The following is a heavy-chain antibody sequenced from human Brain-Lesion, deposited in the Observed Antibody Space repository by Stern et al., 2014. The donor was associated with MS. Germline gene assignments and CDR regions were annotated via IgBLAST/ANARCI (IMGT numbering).Heavy chain of an antibody. CDR1: GGSISSGSYY. CDR2: IYTSGST. Sequence: QVQLVQSGPGLVKPSQTLSLTCTVSGGSISSGSYYWSWIRQPAGKGLEWIGRIYTSGSTNYNPSLKSRVTISVDTSKNQFPLKLSSVTAADTAVYYCARTPPYSSSAWFDPWGQGTLVTVSS. V-gene: IGHV4-61*02. CDR3: ARTPPYSSSAWFDP. D-gene: IGHD6-6*01. J-gene: IGHJ5*02.